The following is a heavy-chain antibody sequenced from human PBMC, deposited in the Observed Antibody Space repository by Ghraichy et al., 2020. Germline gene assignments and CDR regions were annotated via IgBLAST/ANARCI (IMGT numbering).Heavy chain of an antibody. CDR2: IHYSGST. CDR1: GGSISSYY. V-gene: IGHV4-59*01. D-gene: IGHD3-10*01. J-gene: IGHJ6*02. CDR3: ARGPQHTPILKHRYGMDV. Sequence: SETLSLTCTVSGGSISSYYWSWIRQPPGKGLEWIGYIHYSGSTNYNPSLKSRVTISVDTSKNQFSLKVSSVTAADTAVYYCARGPQHTPILKHRYGMDVWGQGTTVIVSS.